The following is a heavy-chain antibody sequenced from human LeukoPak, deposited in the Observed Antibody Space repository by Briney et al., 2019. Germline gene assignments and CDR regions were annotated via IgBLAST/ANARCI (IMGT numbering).Heavy chain of an antibody. CDR3: ARDIDYYDSSGYYRGAFDI. V-gene: IGHV4-59*01. J-gene: IGHJ3*02. D-gene: IGHD3-22*01. Sequence: PSETLSLTCTVSGGSISSYYWSWIRQPPGKGLEWIGYIYYSGSTNYNPSLKSRVTISVDTSKNQFSLKLSSVTAADTAVYYCARDIDYYDSSGYYRGAFDIWGQGTMVTVSS. CDR1: GGSISSYY. CDR2: IYYSGST.